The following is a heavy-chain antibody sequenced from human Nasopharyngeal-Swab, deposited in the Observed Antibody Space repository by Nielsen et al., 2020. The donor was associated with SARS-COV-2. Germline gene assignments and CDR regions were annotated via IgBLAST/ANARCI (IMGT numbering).Heavy chain of an antibody. CDR2: ISWNSGTI. D-gene: IGHD6-13*01. Sequence: SLKISCAASGFTFDDYAMHWVRQAPGKGLEWVSGISWNSGTIGYADSVKGRFTISRDNAKNSLFLQMNSLRTEDTALYYCARDAARSWYNWFDPWGQGNLVTVSS. J-gene: IGHJ5*02. CDR1: GFTFDDYA. CDR3: ARDAARSWYNWFDP. V-gene: IGHV3-9*01.